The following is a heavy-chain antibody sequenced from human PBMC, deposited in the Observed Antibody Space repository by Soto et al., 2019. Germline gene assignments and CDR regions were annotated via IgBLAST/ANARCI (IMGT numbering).Heavy chain of an antibody. J-gene: IGHJ4*02. CDR3: APRPGGGGY. D-gene: IGHD3-10*01. CDR2: IYSGGYT. Sequence: EVQLVESGGGLIQPGGSLRLSCAVSGFTVSNNYMSWVRQAPGKGLEGVSVIYSGGYTAYGDSVKGRFTISRDNSKNTLYLQIASGGAAHPAVYSCAPRPGGGGYWGQGTLVTVSS. V-gene: IGHV3-53*01. CDR1: GFTVSNNY.